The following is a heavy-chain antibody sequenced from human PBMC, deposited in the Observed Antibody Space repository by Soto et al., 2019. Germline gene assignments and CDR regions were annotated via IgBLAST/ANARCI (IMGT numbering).Heavy chain of an antibody. V-gene: IGHV1-69*02. Sequence: QVQLVQSGAEVKKPGSSVKVSCKASGGTFSSYTISWVRQAPGQGLEWMGRIIPILGIANYAQKFQGRVXIXAXXSTSTAYMELSSLRSEDTAVYYCARANYHSFGLLNWGQGTLVTVSS. CDR2: IIPILGIA. J-gene: IGHJ4*02. D-gene: IGHD3-10*01. CDR3: ARANYHSFGLLN. CDR1: GGTFSSYT.